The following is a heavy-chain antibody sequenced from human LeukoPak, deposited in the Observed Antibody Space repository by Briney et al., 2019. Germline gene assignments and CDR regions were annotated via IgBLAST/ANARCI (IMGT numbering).Heavy chain of an antibody. CDR2: THYSGAT. CDR1: GGSISSYY. CDR3: ASGYCGGACQLGGVDM. D-gene: IGHD2-21*02. V-gene: IGHV4-59*01. J-gene: IGHJ3*02. Sequence: SETLSLTCTVSGGSISSYYWSWLRHPPGKGLEYLGYTHYSGATNYNPSLKSRVTISLDTSGNQFTLKLSSVTAADTAVDYCASGYCGGACQLGGVDMWGQGTMVTVSS.